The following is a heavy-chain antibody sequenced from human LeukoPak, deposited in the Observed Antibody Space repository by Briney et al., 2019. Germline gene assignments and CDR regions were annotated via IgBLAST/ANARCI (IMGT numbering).Heavy chain of an antibody. V-gene: IGHV3-23*01. CDR3: AKVWFGELFNAFDI. CDR1: GCTFSSYA. J-gene: IGHJ3*02. CDR2: ISGSGGST. Sequence: GGSLTLSCAASGCTFSSYAMSWVRQPPGKGLEWVAAISGSGGSTYYADSVKGRFTISRDNSKNTLYLQMNSLRAEDTAVYYCAKVWFGELFNAFDIWGQGTMVTVSS. D-gene: IGHD3-10*01.